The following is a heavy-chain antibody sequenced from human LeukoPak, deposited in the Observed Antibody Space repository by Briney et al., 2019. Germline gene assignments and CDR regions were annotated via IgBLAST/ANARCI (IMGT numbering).Heavy chain of an antibody. D-gene: IGHD3-3*01. J-gene: IGHJ5*02. Sequence: GGSLRLSCAASGFTFSSYWMHWVRQAPGKGLVWVSRINTDGSSTSYADSVKGRFTISRDNAKNALYLQMNSLRAEDTAVYYCASSPDYDFWSGYLNWFDPWGQGTLVTVSS. CDR1: GFTFSSYW. V-gene: IGHV3-74*01. CDR3: ASSPDYDFWSGYLNWFDP. CDR2: INTDGSST.